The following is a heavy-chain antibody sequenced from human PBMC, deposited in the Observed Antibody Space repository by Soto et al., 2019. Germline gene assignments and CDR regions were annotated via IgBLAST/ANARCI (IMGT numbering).Heavy chain of an antibody. CDR1: GGSISSGGYY. Sequence: SETLSLTCTVSGGSISSGGYYWSWIRQHPGKGLEWIGYIYYSGSTYYNPSLKSRVTISVDTSKNQFSLKLSSVTAADTAVYYCARDFFGPDKSDPRGDGREYNWFDPWGQGTLVTVSS. D-gene: IGHD3-3*01. J-gene: IGHJ5*02. CDR2: IYYSGST. V-gene: IGHV4-31*03. CDR3: ARDFFGPDKSDPRGDGREYNWFDP.